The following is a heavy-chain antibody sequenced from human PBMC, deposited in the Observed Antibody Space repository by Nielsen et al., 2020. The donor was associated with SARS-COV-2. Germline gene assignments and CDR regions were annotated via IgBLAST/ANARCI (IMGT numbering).Heavy chain of an antibody. CDR3: ARNDGYGMDV. Sequence: GESLKISCAASGFTFSSYDVHWVRQATGKGLEWVSAIGTAGDTYYPGSVKGRFTISRENAKNSLYLQMNSLRAGDTAVYYCARNDGYGMDVWGQGTTVTVSS. J-gene: IGHJ6*02. CDR2: IGTAGDT. CDR1: GFTFSSYD. D-gene: IGHD1-1*01. V-gene: IGHV3-13*04.